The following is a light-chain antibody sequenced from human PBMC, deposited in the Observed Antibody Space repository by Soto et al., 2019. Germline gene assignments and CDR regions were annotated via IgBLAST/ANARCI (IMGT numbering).Light chain of an antibody. J-gene: IGKJ1*01. CDR3: LQHNIYPWT. CDR2: GAS. V-gene: IGKV1-17*01. CDR1: QGIRND. Sequence: IKMTQSSSSLPASVAHRVTITWGARQGIRNDLSWYQQKTGKAPKRLIYGASILQRGVPSRFTGSGSGTEFTLTSSSLQPEDFATYYCLQHNIYPWTFGQGTKVDIK.